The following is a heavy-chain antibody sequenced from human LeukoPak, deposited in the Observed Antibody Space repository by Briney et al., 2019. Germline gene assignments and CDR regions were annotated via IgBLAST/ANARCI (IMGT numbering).Heavy chain of an antibody. CDR1: GYSVSSGYY. CDR2: IYHSGST. V-gene: IGHV4-38-2*01. CDR3: ARHGIGIVVVPAAIVGESDY. D-gene: IGHD2-2*01. J-gene: IGHJ4*02. Sequence: PSEPLSLTCAVSGYSVSSGYYWGWIRQPPGKGLEWIGSIYHSGSTYYNPSLKSRVTISVDTSKNQFSLNLSSVTAADTGVYYCARHGIGIVVVPAAIVGESDYWGQGTLVTVSS.